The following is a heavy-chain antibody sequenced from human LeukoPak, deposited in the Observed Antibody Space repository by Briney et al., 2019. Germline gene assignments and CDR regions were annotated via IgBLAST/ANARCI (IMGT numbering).Heavy chain of an antibody. CDR1: GFTFSSYS. D-gene: IGHD3-22*01. V-gene: IGHV3-21*01. J-gene: IGHJ4*02. CDR3: ARGPPLYYYDSSGYYYVSY. Sequence: GGSLRLSCAASGFTFSSYSMNWVRQAPGKGLEWVSSISSSSSYIYYADSVKGRFTISRDNAKNSLYLQMNSLRAEDTAVYYCARGPPLYYYDSSGYYYVSYWGQGTLVTVSS. CDR2: ISSSSSYI.